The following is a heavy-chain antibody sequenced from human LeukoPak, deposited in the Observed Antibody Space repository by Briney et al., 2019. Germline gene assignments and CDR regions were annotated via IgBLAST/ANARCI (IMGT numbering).Heavy chain of an antibody. CDR1: GFTFSSYA. CDR2: ISGSGGST. V-gene: IGHV3-23*01. J-gene: IGHJ4*02. Sequence: GGSLRLSCAASGFTFSSYAMSWVRQAPGKGLEWVSAISGSGGSTYYADSVKGRFTISRDNSKNTLYLQVNSLRAEDTAVYYCARRIQLWSAFDYWGQGTLVTVSS. CDR3: ARRIQLWSAFDY. D-gene: IGHD5-18*01.